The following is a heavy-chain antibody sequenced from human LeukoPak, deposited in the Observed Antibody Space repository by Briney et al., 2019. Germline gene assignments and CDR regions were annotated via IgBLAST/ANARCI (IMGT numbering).Heavy chain of an antibody. J-gene: IGHJ3*02. Sequence: ASVKVSCKASGYTFTGYYMHWVRQAPGQGLEWMGLINPNSGGTNYAQKFQGRGSMTRDTSISTTYMELSRMRSDDTAVYYCASITVTTSDAFDIWGQGTMVTVSS. CDR1: GYTFTGYY. CDR2: INPNSGGT. V-gene: IGHV1-2*06. D-gene: IGHD4-17*01. CDR3: ASITVTTSDAFDI.